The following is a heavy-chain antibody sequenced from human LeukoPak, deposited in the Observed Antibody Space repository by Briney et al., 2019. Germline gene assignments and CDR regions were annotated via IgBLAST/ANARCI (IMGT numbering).Heavy chain of an antibody. CDR2: INHSGYT. V-gene: IGHV4-34*01. D-gene: IGHD6-13*01. Sequence: PSETLSLMCAVYGGSFSGFYWSWIRQSPGKGLEWIGEINHSGYTNYNPSLKSRLTISVDTSKNQISLRLTSVTAADTAVYYCARRTRYTSSLFTREPHFDYWGQGTLLTVSS. CDR1: GGSFSGFY. CDR3: ARRTRYTSSLFTREPHFDY. J-gene: IGHJ4*02.